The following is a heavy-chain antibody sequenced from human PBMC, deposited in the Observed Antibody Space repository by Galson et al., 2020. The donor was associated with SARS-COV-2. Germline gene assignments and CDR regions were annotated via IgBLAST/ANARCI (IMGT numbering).Heavy chain of an antibody. J-gene: IGHJ6*02. CDR2: INTHTGSP. CDR3: AREYAVVVPAPCMDV. Sequence: ASVKVSCKASGYTLTSYAMNWVRQVPGQGLEWMGWINTHTGSPTYAQGFTERFVFSLDTSVSTAYLQISSLEAEDTAVYYCAREYAVVVPAPCMDVWGQGTTVTVSS. D-gene: IGHD2-2*01. CDR1: GYTLTSYA. V-gene: IGHV7-4-1*02.